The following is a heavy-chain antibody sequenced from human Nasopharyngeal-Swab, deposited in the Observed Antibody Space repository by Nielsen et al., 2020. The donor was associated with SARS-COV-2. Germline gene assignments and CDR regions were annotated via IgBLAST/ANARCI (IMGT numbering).Heavy chain of an antibody. CDR2: VNAANGNT. J-gene: IGHJ5*02. D-gene: IGHD2-15*01. CDR1: GYTFTSYV. V-gene: IGHV1-3*01. CDR3: ARDRSVGYCSGGSCYSGFDQ. Sequence: ASVKVSCKAYGYTFTSYVMHWVRQAPGQGLEWMGWVNAANGNTKYSQKFRDRVTIVRETSAKIAYMELSSLRSEDTAVYYCARDRSVGYCSGGSCYSGFDQWGQGTLVTVSS.